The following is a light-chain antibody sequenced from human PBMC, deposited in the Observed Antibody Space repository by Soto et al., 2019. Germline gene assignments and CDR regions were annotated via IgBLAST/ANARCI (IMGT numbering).Light chain of an antibody. V-gene: IGLV2-8*01. J-gene: IGLJ2*01. CDR2: EVS. CDR3: SSYAGSNTVV. CDR1: STDVGGYNY. Sequence: QSALSQPPSASGSPGQSVTISCTGTSTDVGGYNYVSWYQQHPGKAPKLMIYEVSKRPSGVPDRFSGSKSGNTASLTVSGLQAEDDSYYYCSSYAGSNTVVFGGGTKLTVL.